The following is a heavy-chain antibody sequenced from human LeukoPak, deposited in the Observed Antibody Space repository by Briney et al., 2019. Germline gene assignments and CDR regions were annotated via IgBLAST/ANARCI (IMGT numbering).Heavy chain of an antibody. J-gene: IGHJ4*02. D-gene: IGHD1-26*01. CDR3: AKDGMVGATTGLYYFDY. CDR2: IYSGGST. CDR1: GFTFSSYS. Sequence: GGSLRLSCAASGFTFSSYSMNWVRQAPGKGLEWVSVIYSGGSTYYADSVKGRFTISRDNSKNTFYLQMNSLRAEDTAVYYCAKDGMVGATTGLYYFDYWGQGILVTVSS. V-gene: IGHV3-66*01.